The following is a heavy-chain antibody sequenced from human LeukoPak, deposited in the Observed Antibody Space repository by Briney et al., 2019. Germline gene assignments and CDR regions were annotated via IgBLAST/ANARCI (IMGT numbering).Heavy chain of an antibody. Sequence: PSETLSLTCTVSGGSISTYYWKWIRQPAGQGLEWIGHTYSSGSANYNPSLKSRVTMSVDTSKNQFSLRLTSVTAADTAVYYCARRAGNSWFFDYWGQGILVTVSS. J-gene: IGHJ4*02. CDR3: ARRAGNSWFFDY. CDR1: GGSISTYY. CDR2: TYSSGSA. D-gene: IGHD6-13*01. V-gene: IGHV4-4*07.